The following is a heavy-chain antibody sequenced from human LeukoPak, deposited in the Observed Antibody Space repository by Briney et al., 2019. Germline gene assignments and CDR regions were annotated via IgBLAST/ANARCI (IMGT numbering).Heavy chain of an antibody. CDR3: ARAALGAPFDY. D-gene: IGHD1-26*01. CDR1: GYTFTSYG. CDR2: ISAYNGNT. Sequence: ASVKVSCKASGYTFTSYGISWVRQAPGQGLEWMGWISAYNGNTNYAQKLQGRVTMTTDKSTSTAYMELSSLRSEDTAVYYCARAALGAPFDYWGQGTLVTVSS. J-gene: IGHJ4*02. V-gene: IGHV1-18*01.